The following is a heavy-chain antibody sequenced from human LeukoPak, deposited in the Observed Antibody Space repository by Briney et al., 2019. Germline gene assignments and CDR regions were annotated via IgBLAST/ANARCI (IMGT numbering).Heavy chain of an antibody. J-gene: IGHJ4*02. D-gene: IGHD3-16*02. CDR2: IYYSGST. CDR3: ARGLRYPSGYFDY. Sequence: SETLSLTCAVSGYSISSSYYWGWIRQPPGKGLEWIGSIYYSGSTYYNPSLKSRVTISVDTSKNQFSLKLSSVTAADTAVYYCARGLRYPSGYFDYWGQGTLVTVSS. CDR1: GYSISSSYY. V-gene: IGHV4-38-2*01.